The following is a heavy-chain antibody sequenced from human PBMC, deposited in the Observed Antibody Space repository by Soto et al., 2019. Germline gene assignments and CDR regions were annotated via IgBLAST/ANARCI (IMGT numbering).Heavy chain of an antibody. CDR3: AKDAKFDDIYTGYFVNDL. Sequence: ASVKVSCKASGYTFTSYDINWVRQATGQGFEYLGWMNPNSGNTGYVKKFQGRVTMTRDTSMSTAYMELSSLRSDDTAVYYCAKDAKFDDIYTGYFVNDLWGQGTPVTVSS. D-gene: IGHD3-9*01. CDR2: MNPNSGNT. V-gene: IGHV1-8*01. CDR1: GYTFTSYD. J-gene: IGHJ5*02.